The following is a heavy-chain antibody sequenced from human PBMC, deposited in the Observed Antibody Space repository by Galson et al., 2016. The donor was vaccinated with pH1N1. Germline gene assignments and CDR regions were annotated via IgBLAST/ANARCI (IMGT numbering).Heavy chain of an antibody. CDR1: GHTFTRYD. D-gene: IGHD2-15*01. J-gene: IGHJ6*02. Sequence: CKASGHTFTRYDINWVRQATGQGLEWMGWMNPNSGNTGYAQKFQGRITLTRNTSISTAYMELNSLRSEDTAVYYCARSCSGGGCYPNYFYYAMDVWGQGTTVTVSS. CDR2: MNPNSGNT. CDR3: ARSCSGGGCYPNYFYYAMDV. V-gene: IGHV1-8*01.